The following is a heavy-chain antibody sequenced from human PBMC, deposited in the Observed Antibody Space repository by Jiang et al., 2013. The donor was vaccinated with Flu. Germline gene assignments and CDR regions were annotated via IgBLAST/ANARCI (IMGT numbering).Heavy chain of an antibody. CDR3: ARAAATFYFDS. Sequence: QLLESGGGLIQPGGSLRLSCAASGFTVSSKYMNWVRQPPGKGLEWVSIIYSGGNTYYADSVKGRFTVSRDNSKNTLYLQMNSLRAEDTAVYYCARAAATFYFDSWGQGTLVTVSS. V-gene: IGHV3-53*01. CDR1: GFTVSSKY. J-gene: IGHJ4*02. CDR2: IYSGGNT. D-gene: IGHD2-2*01.